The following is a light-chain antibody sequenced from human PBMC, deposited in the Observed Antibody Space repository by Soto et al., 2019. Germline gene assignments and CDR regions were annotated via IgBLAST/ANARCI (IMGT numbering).Light chain of an antibody. CDR3: QQYDNSVLT. Sequence: VVFTQSPATLSLSPGERGTLSCGASQSVSSSYVAWYQHKPGLAPSLLIYGASSRATGIPDRFSGSGSGTDFTLTISRLEPEDLAVYYCQQYDNSVLTFGQGTKVDIK. CDR2: GAS. V-gene: IGKV3D-20*01. J-gene: IGKJ1*01. CDR1: QSVSSSY.